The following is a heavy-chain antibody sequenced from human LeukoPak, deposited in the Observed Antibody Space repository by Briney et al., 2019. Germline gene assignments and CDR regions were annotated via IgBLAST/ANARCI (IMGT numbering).Heavy chain of an antibody. Sequence: GGSLRLSCAASGFTFSSYGMHWVRQAPGKGLEWVAVTSYDGSNKYYADSVKGRFTISRDNSKNTLYLQMNSLRAEDTAVYYCAKGERGWSALYYYYYGMDVWGQGTTVTVSS. V-gene: IGHV3-30*18. D-gene: IGHD1-1*01. CDR2: TSYDGSNK. CDR1: GFTFSSYG. CDR3: AKGERGWSALYYYYYGMDV. J-gene: IGHJ6*02.